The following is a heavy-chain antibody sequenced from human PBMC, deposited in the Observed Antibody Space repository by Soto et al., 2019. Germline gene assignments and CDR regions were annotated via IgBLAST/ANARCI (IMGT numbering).Heavy chain of an antibody. V-gene: IGHV1-3*01. CDR2: INAGNGNT. J-gene: IGHJ5*02. CDR1: GYTFTSYA. Sequence: ASVKVSCKASGYTFTSYAMHWVRQAPGQRLDWMGWINAGNGNTNYAQKLQGRVTMTTDTSTSTAYMELRSLRSDDTAVYYCARSLYGSGSYFTRTNWFDPWGQGTLVTVSS. CDR3: ARSLYGSGSYFTRTNWFDP. D-gene: IGHD3-10*01.